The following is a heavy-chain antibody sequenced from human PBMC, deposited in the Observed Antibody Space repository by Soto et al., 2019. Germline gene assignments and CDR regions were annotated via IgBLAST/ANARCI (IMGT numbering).Heavy chain of an antibody. V-gene: IGHV3-53*01. CDR3: ARGPYYYDSSGMVTGAFDI. D-gene: IGHD3-22*01. CDR2: IYSGGST. Sequence: AGGSLRLSCAASGFTVSSNYMSWVRQAPGKGLEWVSVIYSGGSTYYADSVKGRFTISRDNSRNTLYLQMNSLRAEDTAVYYCARGPYYYDSSGMVTGAFDIWGQGTMVTVSS. J-gene: IGHJ3*02. CDR1: GFTVSSNY.